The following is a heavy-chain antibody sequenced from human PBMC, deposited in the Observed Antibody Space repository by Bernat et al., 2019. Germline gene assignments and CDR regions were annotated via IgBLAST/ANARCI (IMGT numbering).Heavy chain of an antibody. J-gene: IGHJ6*02. CDR2: INSDGSST. D-gene: IGHD6-13*01. CDR3: ARAAGTIHFLTGAQDDYYGMDV. CDR1: GFTFSSYW. V-gene: IGHV3-74*01. Sequence: EVQLVESGGGLVQPGGSLRLSCAASGFTFSSYWMHWVRQAPGKGLVWVSRINSDGSSTSYADSVKGRFTISRDNAKNTLYLQMNSLRAEDMAVYYCARAAGTIHFLTGAQDDYYGMDVWGQGTTVTVSS.